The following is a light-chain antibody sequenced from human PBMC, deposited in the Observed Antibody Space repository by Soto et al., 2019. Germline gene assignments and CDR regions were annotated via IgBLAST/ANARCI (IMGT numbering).Light chain of an antibody. V-gene: IGKV1-27*01. J-gene: IGKJ4*01. CDR1: QPIMND. CDR3: HKYNSLPPT. CDR2: AAS. Sequence: DFQLAQSPSSLSPSVGDRVTITCRASQPIMNDLAWYQQKPGKPPRLLISAASTLQSGVPSRFSASGFGTEFTLTISSLQPEDAATYYCHKYNSLPPTFGGGTKVDIK.